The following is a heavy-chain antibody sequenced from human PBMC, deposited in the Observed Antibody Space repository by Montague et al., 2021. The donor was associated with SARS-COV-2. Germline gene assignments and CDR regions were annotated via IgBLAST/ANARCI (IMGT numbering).Heavy chain of an antibody. CDR2: IDWDDDK. CDR1: EVSPSASGMC. J-gene: IGHJ4*02. Sequence: PALVKPTQTLTLTRTFSEVSPSASGMCVSWIRQPPVEALEWLTLIDWDDDKYYSTSLKTRLTISKDTSKNQVVLTMTNMDPVDTATYYCARSYGTTVVTRAFDYWGQGTLVTVSS. D-gene: IGHD4-23*01. CDR3: ARSYGTTVVTRAFDY. V-gene: IGHV2-70*01.